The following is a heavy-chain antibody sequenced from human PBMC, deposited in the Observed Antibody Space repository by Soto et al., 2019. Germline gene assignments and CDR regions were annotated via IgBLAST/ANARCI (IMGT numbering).Heavy chain of an antibody. CDR2: IDGSGGDT. D-gene: IGHD2-15*01. Sequence: EVQLLESGGGLVQPGGSLRLSCAASGFTFSSYAMAWVRQAPGKGLEWVSVIDGSGGDTSFADSVKGRFSISRDNSKKMLYLHMNSLRAEDTARYFCAKEMVAAAYVETSPFDFWGQGTLVTVSS. V-gene: IGHV3-23*01. CDR1: GFTFSSYA. CDR3: AKEMVAAAYVETSPFDF. J-gene: IGHJ4*02.